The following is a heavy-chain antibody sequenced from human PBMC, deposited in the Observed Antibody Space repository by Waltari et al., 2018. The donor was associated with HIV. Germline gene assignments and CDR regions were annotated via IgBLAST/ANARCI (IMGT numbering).Heavy chain of an antibody. V-gene: IGHV3-9*01. J-gene: IGHJ4*02. D-gene: IGHD3-3*01. CDR3: AKGRPRDFFDY. Sequence: EVQLVESGGGLVQPGRSLRLSCAASGFTFDGYAMPWVRQAPGEGSEWVSGISWNSGSIGYADSVKGRFTISRDNAKNSLYLQMNSLRAEDTALYYCAKGRPRDFFDYWGQGTLVTVSS. CDR2: ISWNSGSI. CDR1: GFTFDGYA.